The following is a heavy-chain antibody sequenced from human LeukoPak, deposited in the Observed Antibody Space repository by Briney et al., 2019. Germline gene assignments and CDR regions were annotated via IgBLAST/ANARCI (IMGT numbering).Heavy chain of an antibody. CDR2: VFYSGTT. CDR1: RGSISTYY. Sequence: SETLSLTCSVSRGSISTYYWSWTRQPPGKGLEWIGFVFYSGTTNSNPSVKSRVSMSVDMSKNHLSLELTSVTAADSAVYYCARSRSSSPYFFDTWGQGTLVTVSS. V-gene: IGHV4-59*01. J-gene: IGHJ4*02. CDR3: ARSRSSSPYFFDT. D-gene: IGHD6-19*01.